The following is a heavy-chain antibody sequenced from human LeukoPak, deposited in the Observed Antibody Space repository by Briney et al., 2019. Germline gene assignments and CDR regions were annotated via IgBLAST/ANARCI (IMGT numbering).Heavy chain of an antibody. CDR2: INYSGST. Sequence: PSETPSLTCTVSGGSISSSSYYWGWIRQPPGKGLEWIASINYSGSTYYYPSLKSRVTMSVDTSKNQFSLNLNSVTAADTAVYYCARSPIAAAGTRWFDPWGQGTLVTVSS. CDR3: ARSPIAAAGTRWFDP. CDR1: GGSISSSSYY. J-gene: IGHJ5*02. D-gene: IGHD6-13*01. V-gene: IGHV4-39*01.